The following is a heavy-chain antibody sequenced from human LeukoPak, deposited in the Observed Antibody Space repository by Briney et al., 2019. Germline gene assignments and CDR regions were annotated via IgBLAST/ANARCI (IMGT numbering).Heavy chain of an antibody. Sequence: SPTLSLTCAISGDSVSINSAAWNWIRQSPSRGLEWLGRTYQRSKWYNDYAVSVKSRIPINPDISKNQFSLQLNSVTPEDTAVYYCARSPSPYSSGWYFDYWGQGTLVTVSS. J-gene: IGHJ4*02. CDR1: GDSVSINSAA. V-gene: IGHV6-1*01. CDR3: ARSPSPYSSGWYFDY. CDR2: TYQRSKWYN. D-gene: IGHD6-19*01.